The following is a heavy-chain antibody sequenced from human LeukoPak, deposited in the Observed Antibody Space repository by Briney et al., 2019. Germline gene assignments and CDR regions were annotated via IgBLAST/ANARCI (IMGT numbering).Heavy chain of an antibody. Sequence: GGSLRLSCAASGFTFSSYGMHWVRQAPGKGLEWVAVIWYDGSNKYYADSVKGRFTISRDNSKNTLYLQMNSLRAEDTAVYYCARDLRAWENYYYGMDVWGQGTTVTVSS. CDR1: GFTFSSYG. V-gene: IGHV3-33*01. D-gene: IGHD1-26*01. CDR2: IWYDGSNK. J-gene: IGHJ6*02. CDR3: ARDLRAWENYYYGMDV.